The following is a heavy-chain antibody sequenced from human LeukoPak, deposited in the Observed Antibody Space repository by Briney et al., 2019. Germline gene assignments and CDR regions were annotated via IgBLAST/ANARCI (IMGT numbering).Heavy chain of an antibody. Sequence: SETLSLTRTVSGGSISSNSYYWGWIRQPPGKGLEWIAIISYSGNTYYNPSLKSRVTISLDTSNNQFSLKLSSVTAADTAVYYCXXSTRRYGSPDYFDYWGQGTLVTVSS. CDR1: GGSISSNSYY. J-gene: IGHJ4*02. CDR2: ISYSGNT. V-gene: IGHV4-39*01. D-gene: IGHD3-10*01. CDR3: XXSTRRYGSPDYFDY.